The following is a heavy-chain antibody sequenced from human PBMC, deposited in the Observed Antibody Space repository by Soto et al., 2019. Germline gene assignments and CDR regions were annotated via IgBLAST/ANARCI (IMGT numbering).Heavy chain of an antibody. J-gene: IGHJ4*02. V-gene: IGHV1-46*01. Sequence: QVQLVQSGAEVKKPGASVKLSCKASGYTFINYYIHWVRQAPGQGLEWMGIFNPTSGSTNYAQKFQGRVTLTMDTATRTVYMELSSLRFDDTAVYYCARDLAEGDYWGQGTLVTVS. CDR1: GYTFINYY. CDR2: FNPTSGST. D-gene: IGHD3-3*02. CDR3: ARDLAEGDY.